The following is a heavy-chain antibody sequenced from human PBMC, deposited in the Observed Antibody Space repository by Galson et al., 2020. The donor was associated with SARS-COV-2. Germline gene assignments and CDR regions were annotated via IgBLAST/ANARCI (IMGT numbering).Heavy chain of an antibody. CDR3: AKDIVVVVAATTYGIDV. V-gene: IGHV3-33*06. CDR2: IWYDGSNK. D-gene: IGHD2-15*01. CDR1: GFTFSSYG. J-gene: IGHJ6*02. Sequence: GGSLRLSCAASGFTFSSYGMHWVRQAPGKGLEWVAVIWYDGSNKYYADSVKGRFTISRDNSKNTLYLQMNSLRAEDTAVYYCAKDIVVVVAATTYGIDVWGQGTTVTVSS.